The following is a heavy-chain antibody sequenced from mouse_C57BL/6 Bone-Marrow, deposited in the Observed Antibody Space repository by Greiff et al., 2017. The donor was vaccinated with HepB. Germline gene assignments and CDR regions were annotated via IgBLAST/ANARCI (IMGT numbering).Heavy chain of an antibody. CDR1: GYTFTSYW. CDR3: ARWLLPLYAMDY. CDR2: IYPSDSET. D-gene: IGHD2-3*01. V-gene: IGHV1-61*01. Sequence: VQLQQPGAELVRPGSSVNLSCKASGYTFTSYWMDWVKQRPGQGLEWIGNIYPSDSETHYNQKFKDKATLTVDKSSSTAYMQLSSLTSEDSAVYYCARWLLPLYAMDYWGQGTSVTVSS. J-gene: IGHJ4*01.